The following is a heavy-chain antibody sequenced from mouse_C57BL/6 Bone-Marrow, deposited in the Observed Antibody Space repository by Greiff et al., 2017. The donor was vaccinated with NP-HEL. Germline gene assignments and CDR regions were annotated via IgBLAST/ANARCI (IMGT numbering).Heavy chain of an antibody. D-gene: IGHD1-1*01. Sequence: EVQLQQSGPELVKPGASVKISCKASGYSFTGYYMNWVKQSPEKSLEWIGEINPSTGGTTYNQKFKAKATLTVDKSSSTAYMQLKSLTSEDSAVYYCARKVRYYGSSHYYAMDYWGQGTSVTVSS. J-gene: IGHJ4*01. CDR1: GYSFTGYY. V-gene: IGHV1-42*01. CDR2: INPSTGGT. CDR3: ARKVRYYGSSHYYAMDY.